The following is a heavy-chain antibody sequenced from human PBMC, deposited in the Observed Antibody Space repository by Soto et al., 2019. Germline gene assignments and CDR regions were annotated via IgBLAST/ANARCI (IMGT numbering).Heavy chain of an antibody. CDR1: GYTFTSYG. Sequence: ASVKVSCKASGYTFTSYGIHWVRQAPGQRLEWMGWINAANGDTKYSPKFQGRVTITRDTSASTAYMELSSLRSEDTAVYYCVRRHVSATGIDWLDPWGQGTLATVSS. CDR3: VRRHVSATGIDWLDP. V-gene: IGHV1-3*01. J-gene: IGHJ5*02. CDR2: INAANGDT. D-gene: IGHD6-13*01.